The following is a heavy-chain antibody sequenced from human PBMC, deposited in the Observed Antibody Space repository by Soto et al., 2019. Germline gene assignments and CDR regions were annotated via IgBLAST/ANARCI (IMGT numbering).Heavy chain of an antibody. CDR1: DFTFRNSW. V-gene: IGHV3-7*03. D-gene: IGHD3-16*01. CDR3: FGGNGGPQ. J-gene: IGHJ4*02. CDR2: IKPDGGAT. Sequence: LRLSCATSDFTFRNSWINWVRQAPGKGLEWVANIKPDGGATNYVDSVKGRFTISRDNVRNSASLQMNSLRVEDTAVYFCFGGNGGPQWGQGTLVTVSS.